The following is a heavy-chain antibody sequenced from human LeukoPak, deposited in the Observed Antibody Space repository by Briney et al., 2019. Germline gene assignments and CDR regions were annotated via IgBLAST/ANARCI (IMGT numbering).Heavy chain of an antibody. J-gene: IGHJ4*02. CDR3: ARVYWNYFDY. CDR2: ISSSSSYI. Sequence: GGSLRLSCAASGFTFSSYSMNWVRQAPGKWLEWVSSISSSSSYIYYADSVKGRFTISRDNAKNSLYLQMNNLRAEDTAVYYCARVYWNYFDYWGQGTLVTVSS. V-gene: IGHV3-21*01. D-gene: IGHD1-1*01. CDR1: GFTFSSYS.